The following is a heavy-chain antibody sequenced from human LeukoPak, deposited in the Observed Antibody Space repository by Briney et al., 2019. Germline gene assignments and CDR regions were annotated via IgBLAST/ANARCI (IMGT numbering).Heavy chain of an antibody. CDR2: ISWSSGSI. J-gene: IGHJ4*02. V-gene: IGHV3-9*01. CDR3: AKTYYYDSSGYYFDY. D-gene: IGHD3-22*01. Sequence: PGRSLRLSCAASGFTFDDYVMHWVRQAPGKGLEWVSGISWSSGSIGYADSVKGRFTISRDNAKNSLYLQMNSLRAEDTALYYCAKTYYYDSSGYYFDYWGQGTLVTVSS. CDR1: GFTFDDYV.